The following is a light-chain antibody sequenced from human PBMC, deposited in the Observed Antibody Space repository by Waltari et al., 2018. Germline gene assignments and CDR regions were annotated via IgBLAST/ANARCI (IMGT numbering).Light chain of an antibody. CDR1: QSVSRT. CDR3: QHYVRLPAT. J-gene: IGKJ1*01. CDR2: GAS. Sequence: SCRASQSVSRTLAWYQQKPGQAPKLLIYGASIRATGIPDRFTGSGFGTDFSLTISSLEPEDFAIYFCQHYVRLPATFGQGTKVEIK. V-gene: IGKV3-20*01.